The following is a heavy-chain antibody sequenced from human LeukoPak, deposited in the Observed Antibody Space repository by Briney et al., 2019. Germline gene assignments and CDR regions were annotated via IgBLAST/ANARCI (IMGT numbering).Heavy chain of an antibody. J-gene: IGHJ6*02. CDR2: ISSSSSYI. CDR1: GFTFSSYW. V-gene: IGHV3-21*01. Sequence: TGGSLRLTCAASGFTFSSYWMNWARQAPGKGLEWVSSISSSSSYIYYADSVKGRSTISRDNAKNSLYLQMNSLRAEDTAVYYCARSRGYRYGYFYYGMDVWGQGTTVTVSS. D-gene: IGHD5-18*01. CDR3: ARSRGYRYGYFYYGMDV.